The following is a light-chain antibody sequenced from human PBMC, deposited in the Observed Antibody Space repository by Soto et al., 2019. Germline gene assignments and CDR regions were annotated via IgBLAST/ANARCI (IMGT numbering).Light chain of an antibody. Sequence: QSSLTQPASLSGSPGQSVTIFCTGTSSDVGGYKYVSWYQQHPGKVPKLMIYEVSKRPSGVPDRFSGSKSGNTASLTVSGLQAEDEADYYCSSYAGSNIDYVFGTGTKVTVL. J-gene: IGLJ1*01. CDR3: SSYAGSNIDYV. V-gene: IGLV2-8*01. CDR2: EVS. CDR1: SSDVGGYKY.